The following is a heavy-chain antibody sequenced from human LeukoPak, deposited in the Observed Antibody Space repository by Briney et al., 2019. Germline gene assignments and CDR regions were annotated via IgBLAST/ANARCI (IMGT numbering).Heavy chain of an antibody. CDR3: ARDLSWLLYDY. Sequence: GGSLRLSCAASGFTFSGYEMNWVRQAPGKGLLWVSHINSDGSSTSYADSVKGRFTISRDNAKNTLYLQMNSLRAEDTAVYYCARDLSWLLYDYWGQGTLVTVSS. CDR2: INSDGSST. D-gene: IGHD3/OR15-3a*01. CDR1: GFTFSGYE. V-gene: IGHV3-74*01. J-gene: IGHJ4*02.